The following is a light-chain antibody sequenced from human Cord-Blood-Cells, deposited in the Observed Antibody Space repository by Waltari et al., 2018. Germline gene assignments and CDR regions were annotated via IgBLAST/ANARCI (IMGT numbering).Light chain of an antibody. J-gene: IGKJ4*01. V-gene: IGKV1-39*01. Sequence: DIQMTQSPSSLYASVGDRVTITCLASQSISSYLNWYQQKPGKAPKLLIYAASSLQSGVPSRFSGSGSGTDFTLTISSLQPEDFATYYCQQSYSTPPLTFGGGTKVEIK. CDR1: QSISSY. CDR3: QQSYSTPPLT. CDR2: AAS.